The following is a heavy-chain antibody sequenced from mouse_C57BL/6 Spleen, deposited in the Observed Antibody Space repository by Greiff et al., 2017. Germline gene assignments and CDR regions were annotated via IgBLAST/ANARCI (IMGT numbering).Heavy chain of an antibody. CDR1: GFTFSDYG. CDR3: ARQGVTTPGLAY. V-gene: IGHV5-17*01. D-gene: IGHD2-2*01. CDR2: ISSGSSTI. J-gene: IGHJ3*01. Sequence: EVHLVESGGGLVQPGGSLKLSCAASGFTFSDYGMHWVRQAPEKGLEWVAYISSGSSTIYYADTVKGRFTISRDNAKNTLFLQMTSLRSEDTAMYYCARQGVTTPGLAYWGQGTLVTVSA.